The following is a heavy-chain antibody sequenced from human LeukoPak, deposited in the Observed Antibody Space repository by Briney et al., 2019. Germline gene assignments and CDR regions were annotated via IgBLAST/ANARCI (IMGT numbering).Heavy chain of an antibody. CDR2: IYYSGST. V-gene: IGHV4-59*01. CDR1: GGSISSYY. J-gene: IGHJ4*02. CDR3: ARDPTRSGLDY. D-gene: IGHD4-11*01. Sequence: SETLSLTCTVSGGSISSYYWSWIRQPPGKGLEWIGYIYYSGSTNYNPSLKSRVTISVDTSKNQFSLKLSSATAADTAVYYCARDPTRSGLDYWGQGTLVTVSS.